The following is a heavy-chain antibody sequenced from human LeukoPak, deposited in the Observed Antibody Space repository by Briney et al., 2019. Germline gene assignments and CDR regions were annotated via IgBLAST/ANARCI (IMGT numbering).Heavy chain of an antibody. CDR2: IYSGGST. J-gene: IGHJ4*02. CDR3: ARAVRGAAAFLDY. CDR1: GFTVSSNY. D-gene: IGHD6-13*01. V-gene: IGHV3-53*01. Sequence: GGSLRLSCAASGFTVSSNYMSWVRQAPGKGLEWVSVIYSGGSTYYADSVKGRFTISRDNSKNTLYLQMNSLRAEDTAVCYCARAVRGAAAFLDYWGQGTLVTVSS.